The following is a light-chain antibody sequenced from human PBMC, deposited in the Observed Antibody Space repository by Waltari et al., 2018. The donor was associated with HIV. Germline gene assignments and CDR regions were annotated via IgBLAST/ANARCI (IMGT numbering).Light chain of an antibody. CDR3: MQSTQFPRS. V-gene: IGKV2-24*01. CDR1: QGLVHSDGNTY. CDR2: QIS. Sequence: DVVLTKTPLASPVTVGQQASIHCRSSQGLVHSDGNTYLNWLHQRPGQPPRLLIYQISKRFSGVPDRFSGSGAGTDFTLRISRVEVEDVGVYYCMQSTQFPRSFGQGTKVEIK. J-gene: IGKJ1*01.